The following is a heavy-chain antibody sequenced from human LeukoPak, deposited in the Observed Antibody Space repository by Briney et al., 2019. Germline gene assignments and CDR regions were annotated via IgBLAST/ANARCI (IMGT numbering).Heavy chain of an antibody. D-gene: IGHD1-7*01. V-gene: IGHV4-39*07. CDR2: IYYSGST. Sequence: PSETLSLTCTVSGGSISSSSYYWGWIRQPPGKGLEWIGSIYYSGSTYYSPSLKSRVTISVDRSKNQFSLKLSSVTAADTAVYYCARLTELLGAFDIWGQGTMVTVSS. CDR1: GGSISSSSYY. CDR3: ARLTELLGAFDI. J-gene: IGHJ3*02.